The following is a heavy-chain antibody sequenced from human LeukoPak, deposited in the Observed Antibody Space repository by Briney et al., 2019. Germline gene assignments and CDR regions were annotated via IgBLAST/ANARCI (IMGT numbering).Heavy chain of an antibody. CDR3: ARDFHPPPALFCRSTSFNVWWFDP. CDR2: IYTSGST. J-gene: IGHJ5*02. D-gene: IGHD2-2*01. V-gene: IGHV4-4*07. CDR1: GGSISSYY. Sequence: SETLSLTCTVSGGSISSYYWRWIRQPAGKGLEWIGRIYTSGSTNYNPSLKSRVTMSVDTSKNQFSLKLSSVTAADTAVYYCARDFHPPPALFCRSTSFNVWWFDPRGQGTLVTVSS.